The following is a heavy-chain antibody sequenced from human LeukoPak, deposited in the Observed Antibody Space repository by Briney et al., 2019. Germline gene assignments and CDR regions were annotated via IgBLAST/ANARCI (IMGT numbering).Heavy chain of an antibody. Sequence: GESLKISCKGSGYRFNNYWIGWVRQMRGKGLEWMGIIFPGDSDTRYSPSFQGQVTISADRSISTAYLQWSSLKASDTAMYYCARQAYTYAPFDYWGQGTLVTVSS. CDR1: GYRFNNYW. D-gene: IGHD5-18*01. J-gene: IGHJ4*02. CDR2: IFPGDSDT. CDR3: ARQAYTYAPFDY. V-gene: IGHV5-51*01.